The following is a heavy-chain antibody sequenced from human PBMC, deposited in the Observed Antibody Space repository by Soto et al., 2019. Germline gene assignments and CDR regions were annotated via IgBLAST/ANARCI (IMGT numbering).Heavy chain of an antibody. CDR2: IYYSGST. CDR1: GGSISSGDYY. J-gene: IGHJ5*02. V-gene: IGHV4-30-4*01. Sequence: SETLSLTCTVSGGSISSGDYYWSWIRQPPGKGLEWIGYIYYSGSTYYNPSLKSRVTISVDTSKNQFSLKLSSVTAADTAVYYCARHHIVLMVSWFDPWGQGTLVTVSS. CDR3: ARHHIVLMVSWFDP. D-gene: IGHD2-8*01.